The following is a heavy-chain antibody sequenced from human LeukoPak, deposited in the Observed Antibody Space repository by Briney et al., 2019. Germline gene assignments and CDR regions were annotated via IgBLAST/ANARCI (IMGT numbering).Heavy chain of an antibody. D-gene: IGHD3-22*01. Sequence: PSETLSLTCAVYGGSFSGYYWSWIRQPPGKGLEWIGEINHSGSTNYNPSLKSRVTISVDTSKNQFSLKLSSVTAADTAVYYCARWVVITRNRYFDYWGQGTLVTVSS. CDR2: INHSGST. V-gene: IGHV4-34*01. J-gene: IGHJ4*02. CDR1: GGSFSGYY. CDR3: ARWVVITRNRYFDY.